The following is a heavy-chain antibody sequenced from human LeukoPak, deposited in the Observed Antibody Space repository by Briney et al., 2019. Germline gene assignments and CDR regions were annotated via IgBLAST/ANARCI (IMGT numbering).Heavy chain of an antibody. CDR2: INHSGST. V-gene: IGHV4-34*01. D-gene: IGHD6-13*01. Sequence: SETLSLTCAVYGGSFSGYYWSWIRQPPGKGLEWIGEINHSGSTNYNPSLKSRVTISVDTSKNQFSLKLSSVTAADTAVYYCARIPVYSSSWYSYYYYGMDVWGQGTTVTVS. CDR1: GGSFSGYY. CDR3: ARIPVYSSSWYSYYYYGMDV. J-gene: IGHJ6*02.